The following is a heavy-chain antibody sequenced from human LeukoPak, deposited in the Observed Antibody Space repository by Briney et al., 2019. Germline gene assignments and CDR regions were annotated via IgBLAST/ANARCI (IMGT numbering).Heavy chain of an antibody. D-gene: IGHD6-13*01. CDR2: TPYDGSHI. CDR1: GFTFSNYA. CDR3: AKGQLVDYGMDV. Sequence: GGSLRLSCAASGFTFSNYAMPWVRQAPGKGLEWVAVTPYDGSHIYYADSVKGRFTISRDTSKNTLYLQMNSLRAEDTALYYCAKGQLVDYGMDVWGQGTTVTVSS. J-gene: IGHJ6*02. V-gene: IGHV3-30*18.